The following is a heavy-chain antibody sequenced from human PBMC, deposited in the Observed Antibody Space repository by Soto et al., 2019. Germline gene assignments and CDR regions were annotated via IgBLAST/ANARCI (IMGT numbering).Heavy chain of an antibody. CDR1: GFTFSSYA. D-gene: IGHD3-3*01. J-gene: IGHJ4*02. CDR2: ISGSGGST. Sequence: GGSLRLSCAASGFTFSSYAMSWVRQAPGKGLEWVSAISGSGGSTYYADSVKGRFTISRDNSKNTLYLQMNSLRAEDTAVYYCAKEGGTISRYTMGKYYFDYWGQGTLVTVSS. CDR3: AKEGGTISRYTMGKYYFDY. V-gene: IGHV3-23*01.